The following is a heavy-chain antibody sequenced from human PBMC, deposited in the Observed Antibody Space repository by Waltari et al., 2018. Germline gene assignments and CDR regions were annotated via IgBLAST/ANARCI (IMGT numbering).Heavy chain of an antibody. CDR3: ARSVAARRINWFDP. CDR1: AGSISRTTDS. Sequence: QLQLQESGPGLLRPSETLSLTCTAAAGSISRTTDSWGWIRQPPGKGLEWIGSIHHTGSIYYNPSLKTRVTISADTSRQHLSLKLRSVTAADTALYYCARSVAARRINWFDPWDQGTLVTVSS. J-gene: IGHJ5*02. CDR2: IHHTGSI. D-gene: IGHD6-6*01. V-gene: IGHV4-39*02.